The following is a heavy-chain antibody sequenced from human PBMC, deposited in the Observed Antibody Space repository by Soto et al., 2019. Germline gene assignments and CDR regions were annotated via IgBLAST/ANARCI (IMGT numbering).Heavy chain of an antibody. CDR3: ARTIAAAGYYYGMDV. CDR1: GFSLSNARMG. CDR2: IFSNDAK. Sequence: QVTLKESGPVLVKPTETLTLTCTVSGFSLSNARMGVSWIRQPPGKALEWLAHIFSNDAKSYSTSLKSRLTISKDTSKSQVVLTMTNLDPVDTAKYYCARTIAAAGYYYGMDVWGQGTTVTVSS. J-gene: IGHJ6*02. D-gene: IGHD6-13*01. V-gene: IGHV2-26*01.